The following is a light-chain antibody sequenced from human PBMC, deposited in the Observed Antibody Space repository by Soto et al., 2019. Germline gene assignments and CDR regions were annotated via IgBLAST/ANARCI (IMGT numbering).Light chain of an antibody. J-gene: IGKJ5*01. Sequence: EIVLTQSPATLSLSPGERVTLSCRASQSVSSYLLWYQQKPGQTPRLLIYDVSNRATGIPARFSGSGSETDFTLTISSLEPEDFAVYYCQHRMNWPPTFGQGTRLEIK. CDR1: QSVSSY. CDR2: DVS. CDR3: QHRMNWPPT. V-gene: IGKV3-11*01.